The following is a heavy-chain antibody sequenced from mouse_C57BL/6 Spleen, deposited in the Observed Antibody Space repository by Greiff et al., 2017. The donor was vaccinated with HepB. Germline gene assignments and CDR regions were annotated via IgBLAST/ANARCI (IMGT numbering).Heavy chain of an antibody. CDR3: ASITTVRLGAMDY. CDR2: INPNYGTT. V-gene: IGHV1-39*01. D-gene: IGHD1-1*01. CDR1: GYSFTDYN. Sequence: EVQLQQSGPELVKPGASVKISCKVSGYSFTDYNMNWVNQSPGQSLEWIGVINPNYGTTSYNQKFKGKATLTVDQSSSTAYMQLNSLTSDDSAVYYCASITTVRLGAMDYWGQGTSVTVSS. J-gene: IGHJ4*01.